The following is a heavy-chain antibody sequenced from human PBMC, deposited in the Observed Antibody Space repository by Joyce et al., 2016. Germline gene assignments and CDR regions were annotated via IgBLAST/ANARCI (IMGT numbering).Heavy chain of an antibody. J-gene: IGHJ3*02. CDR1: GFTFTSSA. V-gene: IGHV1-58*02. D-gene: IGHD3-22*01. Sequence: QMQLVQSGPEVKKPGTSVKVSCKASGFTFTSSAMQWVRQARGQRLEWIGWIVVGSGNTNYEQKFQERVTSTRDMSTSTAYMELSSLRSEDTAVYYCAAAPDYYDSSGYYYSAFDIWGQGTMVTVSS. CDR3: AAAPDYYDSSGYYYSAFDI. CDR2: IVVGSGNT.